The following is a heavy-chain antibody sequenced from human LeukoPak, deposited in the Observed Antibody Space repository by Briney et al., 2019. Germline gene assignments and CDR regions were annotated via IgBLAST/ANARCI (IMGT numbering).Heavy chain of an antibody. CDR1: GFTFGSSA. Sequence: GGSLSLSCAASGFTFGSSAMNWVRQAPGKGLEWVSAVSNSGGSTFYAGSVMGRFTISRDNSRNTLYLQMNSLRAEDTAVYYCARDRPYFDYWGQGTLVTVSS. CDR2: VSNSGGST. CDR3: ARDRPYFDY. J-gene: IGHJ4*02. V-gene: IGHV3-23*01.